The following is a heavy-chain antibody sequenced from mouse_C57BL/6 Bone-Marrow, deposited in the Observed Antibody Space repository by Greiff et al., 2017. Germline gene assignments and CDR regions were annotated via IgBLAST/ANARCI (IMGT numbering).Heavy chain of an antibody. D-gene: IGHD1-1*01. CDR3: ARTLLYGSSYWWYFDV. CDR2: INPNNGGT. V-gene: IGHV1-26*01. CDR1: GYTFTDYY. J-gene: IGHJ1*03. Sequence: VQLQQSGPELVKPGASVKISCKASGYTFTDYYMNWVKQSHGKSLEWIGDINPNNGGTSYHQKFKGKATLTVDKSSSTAYMELRSLTSEDSAVYYCARTLLYGSSYWWYFDVWGTGTTVTVSS.